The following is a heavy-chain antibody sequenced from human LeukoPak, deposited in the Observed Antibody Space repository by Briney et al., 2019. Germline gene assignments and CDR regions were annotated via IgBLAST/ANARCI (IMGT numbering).Heavy chain of an antibody. Sequence: GASVKVSCKASGFDFRDYFIHWVRQAPGEGLEWMGSINPDTEDSKIAQQFQGRVTMTRDTSINTVYMELSRLTSDDTDVYYCARGTGSSWFDPWGQGTLVTVSS. V-gene: IGHV1-2*02. CDR2: INPDTEDS. J-gene: IGHJ5*02. CDR3: ARGTGSSWFDP. D-gene: IGHD3-10*01. CDR1: GFDFRDYF.